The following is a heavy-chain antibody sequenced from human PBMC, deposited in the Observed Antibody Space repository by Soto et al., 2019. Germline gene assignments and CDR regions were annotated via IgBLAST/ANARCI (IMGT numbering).Heavy chain of an antibody. J-gene: IGHJ5*02. D-gene: IGHD3-10*01. V-gene: IGHV1-69*13. CDR2: IIPIFGTA. Sequence: SVKVSCKASGGTFSSYAISWVRQAPGQGLEWMGGIIPIFGTANYAQKFQGRVTITADESTSTAYMELSSLRSEDTAVYYCARGRMAKGSNWFDPWGQGTLVTVSS. CDR3: ARGRMAKGSNWFDP. CDR1: GGTFSSYA.